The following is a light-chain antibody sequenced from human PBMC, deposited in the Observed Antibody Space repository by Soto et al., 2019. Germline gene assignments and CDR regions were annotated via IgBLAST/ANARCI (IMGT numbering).Light chain of an antibody. J-gene: IGKJ4*01. CDR2: DAS. CDR3: QQLSTYPST. V-gene: IGKV1-9*01. CDR1: QDIAIY. Sequence: IQLTQYKSSLSASVGDRVTITCRASQDIAIYSARYQQKPGEAPKLLIFDASTLQSGVPSRFSGSGSGTDFTLTLSSLQAEDFATYYCQQLSTYPSTSCGG.